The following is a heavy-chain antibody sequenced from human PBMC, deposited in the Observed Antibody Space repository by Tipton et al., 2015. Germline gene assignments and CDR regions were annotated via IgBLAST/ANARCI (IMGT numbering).Heavy chain of an antibody. CDR3: ARDPAGVRGNCDL. D-gene: IGHD2-15*01. J-gene: IGHJ4*01. CDR2: LSGSGTGT. Sequence: SLRLSCAASGFRFSTNPMSWVRQPPGRGLEWVSGLSGSGTGTYYADSVKGRFSISRDNSKNTLYLQMDSLRADDTAVYYCARDPAGVRGNCDLWGHGTLVSVSS. V-gene: IGHV3-23*01. CDR1: GFRFSTNP.